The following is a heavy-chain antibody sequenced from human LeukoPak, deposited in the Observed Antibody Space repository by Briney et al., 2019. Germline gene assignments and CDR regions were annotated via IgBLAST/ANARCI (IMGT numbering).Heavy chain of an antibody. D-gene: IGHD5-18*01. J-gene: IGHJ4*02. CDR1: VGTFSSYA. CDR2: IIPIFGTA. V-gene: IGHV1-69*13. CDR3: ARSVDGYSYGFF. Sequence: ASVKVSCKASVGTFSSYAISWVRQAPGQGLEWMGGIIPIFGTANYAQKFQGRVTITADESTSTAYMELSSLRSEDTAVYYCARSVDGYSYGFFWGQGTLVTVSS.